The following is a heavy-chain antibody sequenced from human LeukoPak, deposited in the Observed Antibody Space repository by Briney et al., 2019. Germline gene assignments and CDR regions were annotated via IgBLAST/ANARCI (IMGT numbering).Heavy chain of an antibody. CDR3: ARSPTGFGSHFDY. Sequence: ASVKVSCKASGYTFASYDINWERQATGQGLEWMGWMNPNSGNTGYAQKFQGGVTITADESTSTAYMELSSLRSEDTAVYYCARSPTGFGSHFDYWGQGTLVTVSS. D-gene: IGHD1-26*01. J-gene: IGHJ4*02. CDR2: MNPNSGNT. CDR1: GYTFASYD. V-gene: IGHV1-8*01.